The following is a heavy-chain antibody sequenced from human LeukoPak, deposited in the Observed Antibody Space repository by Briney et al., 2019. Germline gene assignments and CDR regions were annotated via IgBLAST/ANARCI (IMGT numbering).Heavy chain of an antibody. Sequence: SETLSLTCTVSGGSISSYYWSWIRQPPGKGLEWIGYIYYSGSTNYNPSLKSRVTISVDTSKNQFSLKLSSVTAADTAVYYCARRTYSGGYDYWGQGTLVTVSS. D-gene: IGHD6-19*01. J-gene: IGHJ4*02. V-gene: IGHV4-59*08. CDR2: IYYSGST. CDR3: ARRTYSGGYDY. CDR1: GGSISSYY.